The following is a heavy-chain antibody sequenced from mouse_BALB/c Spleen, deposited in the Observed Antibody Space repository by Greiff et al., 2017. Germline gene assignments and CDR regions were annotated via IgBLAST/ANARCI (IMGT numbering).Heavy chain of an antibody. J-gene: IGHJ4*01. Sequence: EVHLVESGGGLVKLGGSLKLSCAASGFTFSSYYMSWVRQTPEKRLELVAAINSNGGSTYYPDTVKGRFTISRDNAKNTLYLQMSSLKSEDTALYYCARHREGAMDYWGQGTSVTVSS. CDR2: INSNGGST. CDR1: GFTFSSYY. CDR3: ARHREGAMDY. D-gene: IGHD3-3*01. V-gene: IGHV5-6-2*01.